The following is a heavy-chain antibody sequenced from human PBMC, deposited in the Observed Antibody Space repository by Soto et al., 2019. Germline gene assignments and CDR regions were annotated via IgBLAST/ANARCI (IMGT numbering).Heavy chain of an antibody. Sequence: QVQLVQSGDELKKPGASVKVSCNASGYIFVNYGIAWVRQAPGPGLEWMGWISPYTGNTHSATKVQGRLTMTTDTSKSTAYMDLGSLTSDDTAVYYCVMVDNYVTPSHHDVWGQGTTVTVSS. CDR2: ISPYTGNT. CDR3: VMVDNYVTPSHHDV. CDR1: GYIFVNYG. V-gene: IGHV1-18*01. D-gene: IGHD3-16*01. J-gene: IGHJ6*02.